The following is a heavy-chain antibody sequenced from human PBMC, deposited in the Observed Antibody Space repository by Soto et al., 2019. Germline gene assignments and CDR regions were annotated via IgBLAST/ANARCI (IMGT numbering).Heavy chain of an antibody. CDR1: GYTFTDYY. J-gene: IGHJ3*02. CDR2: INPNSGDT. D-gene: IGHD1-7*01. CDR3: ARQTKFDAFDI. V-gene: IGHV1-2*04. Sequence: QVQLVQSGAEVKKPGASVKVSCKASGYTFTDYYIHWVRQAPGQGLEWMGWINPNSGDTNYAEKFQGWVTMTRDTAISTAYMELSRLISDDTTVYHCARQTKFDAFDIWGQGTVVTVSS.